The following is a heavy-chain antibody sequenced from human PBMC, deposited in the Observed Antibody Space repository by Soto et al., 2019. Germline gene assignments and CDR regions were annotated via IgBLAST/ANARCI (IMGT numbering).Heavy chain of an antibody. CDR3: AKDWGSGWFRSYFDS. J-gene: IGHJ4*02. Sequence: EVQLLESGGGLVQPGGSLRLSCAASGFIFNTYGMSWVRQAPGKGLEWVSAITGSGDRTDYADSVKGRFTISRDNSKNTLYLQMNSLRAEDTAVYYCAKDWGSGWFRSYFDSWGQGALVTVSS. D-gene: IGHD6-19*01. CDR1: GFIFNTYG. V-gene: IGHV3-23*01. CDR2: ITGSGDRT.